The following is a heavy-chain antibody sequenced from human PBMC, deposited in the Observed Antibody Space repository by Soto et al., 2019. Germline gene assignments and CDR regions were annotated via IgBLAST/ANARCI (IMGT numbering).Heavy chain of an antibody. CDR3: AKESYSSSSYYYGMDV. J-gene: IGHJ6*02. CDR2: ISYDGSNK. Sequence: GESLKISCAASGFTFSSYGMHWVRQAPGEGLEWVAVISYDGSNKYYADSVKGRFTISRDNSKNTLFLQMNSLRGEDTAVYYCAKESYSSSSYYYGMDVWGQGTTVTVSS. V-gene: IGHV3-30*18. D-gene: IGHD6-6*01. CDR1: GFTFSSYG.